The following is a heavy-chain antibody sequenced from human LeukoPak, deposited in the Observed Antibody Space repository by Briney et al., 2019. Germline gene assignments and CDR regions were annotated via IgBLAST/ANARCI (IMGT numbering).Heavy chain of an antibody. D-gene: IGHD4-17*01. CDR1: GYTLTELS. CDR2: FDPEDGET. V-gene: IGHV1-24*01. Sequence: GASVKVSCKVSGYTLTELSMQWVRQAPGKGLEWMGGFDPEDGETIYAQKFQGRVTMTEDTSTDTAYMELSSLRSEDTAVYYCASYYGDYVNFDYWGQGTLVTVS. J-gene: IGHJ4*02. CDR3: ASYYGDYVNFDY.